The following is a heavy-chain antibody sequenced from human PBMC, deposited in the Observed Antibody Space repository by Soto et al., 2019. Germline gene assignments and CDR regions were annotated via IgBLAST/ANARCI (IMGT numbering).Heavy chain of an antibody. CDR1: GFTFSSYG. CDR3: ARRLWEGPDDYSMDV. J-gene: IGHJ6*02. V-gene: IGHV3-30*03. Sequence: GGSLRLSCAASGFTFSSYGMHWVRQAPGKGLEWVAVISYDGSTKYYADSVKGRFTISRDTSKNTLYLQMTCLRAEDTAVYYCARRLWEGPDDYSMDVWGQGTTVTV. CDR2: ISYDGSTK. D-gene: IGHD1-26*01.